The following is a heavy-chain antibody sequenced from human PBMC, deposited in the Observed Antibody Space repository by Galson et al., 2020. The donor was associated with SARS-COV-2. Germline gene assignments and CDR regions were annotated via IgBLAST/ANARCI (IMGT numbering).Heavy chain of an antibody. CDR1: GFTFSDYY. V-gene: IGHV3-11*01. D-gene: IGHD2-15*01. CDR3: ARDMVVVAATEIIYYYGMDV. CDR2: ISSSGSTI. Sequence: NSGGSLRLSCAAFGFTFSDYYMSCIRQAPGKGLEWVSYISSSGSTIYYADSVKGRFTISRDNAKNSLYLQMNSLRAEDTAVYYCARDMVVVAATEIIYYYGMDVWGQGTTVTVSS. J-gene: IGHJ6*02.